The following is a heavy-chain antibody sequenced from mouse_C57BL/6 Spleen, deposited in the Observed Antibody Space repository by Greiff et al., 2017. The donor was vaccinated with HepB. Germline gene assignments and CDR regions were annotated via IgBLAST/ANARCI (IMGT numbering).Heavy chain of an antibody. V-gene: IGHV7-3*01. D-gene: IGHD2-1*01. Sequence: EVKLMESGGGLVQPGGSLSLSCAASGFTFTDYYMSWVRQPPGKALEWLGFIRNKANGYTTEYSASVKGRFTISRDNSQSILYLQMNALRAEDSATYYCARSYGNFPYWYFDVWGTGTTVTVSS. CDR3: ARSYGNFPYWYFDV. CDR2: IRNKANGYTT. J-gene: IGHJ1*03. CDR1: GFTFTDYY.